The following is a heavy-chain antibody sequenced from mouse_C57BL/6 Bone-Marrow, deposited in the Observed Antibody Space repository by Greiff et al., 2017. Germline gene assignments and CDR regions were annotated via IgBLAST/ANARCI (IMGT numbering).Heavy chain of an antibody. CDR1: GFNIKNTY. V-gene: IGHV14-3*01. Sequence: VQLQQSVAELVRPGASVKLSCTASGFNIKNTYMHWVKQRPEQGLEWIGRIDPANGNTKYAPKFQGKATITAGTSSNTAYLQLSSLTSEDTALYYCARFRDCEGLSSLYYFDYWGQGTTLTVSS. CDR3: ARFRDCEGLSSLYYFDY. D-gene: IGHD3-3*01. J-gene: IGHJ2*01. CDR2: IDPANGNT.